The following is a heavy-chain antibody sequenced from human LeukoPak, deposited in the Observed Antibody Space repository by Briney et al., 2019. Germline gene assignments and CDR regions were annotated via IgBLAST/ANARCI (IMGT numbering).Heavy chain of an antibody. CDR2: ISYDGSNK. Sequence: PGGSLRLSCAASGFTFSSYAMHWVRQAPGKGLEWVAVISYDGSNKYYADSVKGRFTISGDNSKNTLYLQMNSLRAEDTAVYYCARVGLVHNAFDIWGQGTMVTVSS. J-gene: IGHJ3*02. D-gene: IGHD6-6*01. CDR1: GFTFSSYA. CDR3: ARVGLVHNAFDI. V-gene: IGHV3-30-3*01.